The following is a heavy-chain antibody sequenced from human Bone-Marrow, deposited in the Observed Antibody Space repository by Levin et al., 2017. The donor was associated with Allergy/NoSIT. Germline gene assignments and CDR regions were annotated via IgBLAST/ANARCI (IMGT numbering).Heavy chain of an antibody. CDR3: AREDGSTFDS. CDR2: IYYSGST. V-gene: IGHV4-31*02. Sequence: SQTLSLTCAVSGGSISSGGYHWSWIRQHAGKGLEWIGYIYYSGSTYYNPSLKSRAMISLDTSKNQFSLKVTSATAADAAVYYCAREDGSTFDSWGQGTLVTVSS. D-gene: IGHD5-24*01. CDR1: GGSISSGGYH. J-gene: IGHJ4*02.